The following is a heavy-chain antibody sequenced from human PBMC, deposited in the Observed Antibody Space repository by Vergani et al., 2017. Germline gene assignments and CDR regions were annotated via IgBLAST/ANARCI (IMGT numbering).Heavy chain of an antibody. CDR2: INPSGCST. CDR1: GYTFTSYY. J-gene: IGHJ6*03. V-gene: IGHV1-46*01. CDR3: ARDLPYCSSTSCYPYYYMDV. D-gene: IGHD2-2*01. Sequence: QVQLVQSGAEVKKPGASVKVSCKASGYTFTSYYMHWVRQAPGQGLEWMGIINPSGCSTSYAQKFQGRVTMTRDTSTSTVYMELSSLRSEDTAVYYCARDLPYCSSTSCYPYYYMDVWGKGTTVTVSS.